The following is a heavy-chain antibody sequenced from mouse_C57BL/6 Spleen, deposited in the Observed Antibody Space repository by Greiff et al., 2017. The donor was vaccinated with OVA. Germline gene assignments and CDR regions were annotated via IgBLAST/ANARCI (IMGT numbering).Heavy chain of an antibody. CDR1: GYTFTDYY. CDR2: INPYNGGT. D-gene: IGHD1-1*01. Sequence: EVQLQQSGPVLVKPGASVKMSCKASGYTFTDYYMNWVKQSPGKSLEWIGVINPYNGGTSYNQKFKGKATLTVDKSSSTAYMELNSLTSEDSAVYYCARYYGRNAMDYWGQGTSVTVSA. CDR3: ARYYGRNAMDY. V-gene: IGHV1-19*01. J-gene: IGHJ4*01.